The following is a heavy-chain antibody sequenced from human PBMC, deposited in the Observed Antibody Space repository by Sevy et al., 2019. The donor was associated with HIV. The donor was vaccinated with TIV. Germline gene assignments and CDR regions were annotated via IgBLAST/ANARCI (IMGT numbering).Heavy chain of an antibody. D-gene: IGHD2-21*02. CDR2: ISYDGSNK. CDR1: GFTFSSYG. Sequence: GGSLRLSCAASGFTFSSYGMHWVRQAPGKGLEWVAVISYDGSNKYDADSVKGRFTISRDNSKNTLYLQMNSLRAEDTAVYYCAKVAVVTAIPPAYFDYWGQGTLVTVSS. V-gene: IGHV3-30*18. J-gene: IGHJ4*02. CDR3: AKVAVVTAIPPAYFDY.